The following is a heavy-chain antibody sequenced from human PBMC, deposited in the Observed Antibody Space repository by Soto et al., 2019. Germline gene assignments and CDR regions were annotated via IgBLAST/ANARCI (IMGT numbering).Heavy chain of an antibody. J-gene: IGHJ3*02. CDR1: GYTFTGYY. V-gene: IGHV1-2*04. CDR2: INPNSGGT. Sequence: EASVKVSCKASGYTFTGYYMHWVRQAPGQGLEWMGWINPNSGGTNYAQKFQGWVTMTRDTSISTAYMELSRLRSDDTAVYYCARVSTMSGQYCIGGSCYFDSFDIWGQGTMVTVS. D-gene: IGHD2-15*01. CDR3: ARVSTMSGQYCIGGSCYFDSFDI.